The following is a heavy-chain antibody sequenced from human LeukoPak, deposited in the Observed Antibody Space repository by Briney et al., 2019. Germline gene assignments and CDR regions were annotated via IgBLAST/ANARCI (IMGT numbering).Heavy chain of an antibody. CDR3: VRGGPLSFDY. CDR2: INHSGST. CDR1: GGSFSGYY. V-gene: IGHV4-34*01. J-gene: IGHJ4*02. D-gene: IGHD2-2*01. Sequence: PSETLSLTCAVYGGSFSGYYWSWIRQPPGKGLEWIGEINHSGSTNYNPSLKSRVTISVDTSKNQFSLKLSSVTAADTAVYYCVRGGPLSFDYWGQGTLVTVSS.